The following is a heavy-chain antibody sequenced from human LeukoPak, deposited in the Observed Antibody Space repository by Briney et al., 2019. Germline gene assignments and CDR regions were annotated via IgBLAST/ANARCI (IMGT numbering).Heavy chain of an antibody. CDR2: INHSGST. Sequence: PSETLSLTCAVYGGSFSGYYWRWIRQPPGKGLEWIGEINHSGSTNYSPSLKSRVTISVDTSKNQFSLKLSSVTAADTAVYYCARRVSGCSSTSCYSRLYYYYGMDVWGQGTTVTVSS. J-gene: IGHJ6*02. CDR3: ARRVSGCSSTSCYSRLYYYYGMDV. CDR1: GGSFSGYY. D-gene: IGHD2-2*01. V-gene: IGHV4-34*01.